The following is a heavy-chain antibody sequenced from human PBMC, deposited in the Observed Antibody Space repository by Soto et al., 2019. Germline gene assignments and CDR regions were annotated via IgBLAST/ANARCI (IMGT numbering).Heavy chain of an antibody. D-gene: IGHD6-13*01. V-gene: IGHV4-38-2*02. CDR2: IYHSGST. CDR1: GYSISSGYY. J-gene: IGHJ4*02. CDR3: AREEAIAAAPPLDY. Sequence: SQTLSLTCAVSGYSISSGYYWGWIRQPPGKGLEWIGSIYHSGSTYYNPSLRSRVTISVDTSKNQFSLKLSSVTAADTAVYYCAREEAIAAAPPLDYWGQGTLVTVSS.